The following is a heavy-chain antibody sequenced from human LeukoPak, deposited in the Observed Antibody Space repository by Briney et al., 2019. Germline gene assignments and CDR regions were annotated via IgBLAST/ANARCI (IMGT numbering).Heavy chain of an antibody. J-gene: IGHJ1*01. D-gene: IGHD6-13*01. CDR1: GYSFTSYW. CDR3: ARLREAAGYSSSWSFQH. Sequence: GESLKISCKGSGYSFTSYWIGWVRQMPGKGLEWMGIIYPGDSDTRYSPSFQGQVTISADKSISTAYLQWSSLKASDTAMYYCARLREAAGYSSSWSFQHWGQGTLVTVSS. CDR2: IYPGDSDT. V-gene: IGHV5-51*01.